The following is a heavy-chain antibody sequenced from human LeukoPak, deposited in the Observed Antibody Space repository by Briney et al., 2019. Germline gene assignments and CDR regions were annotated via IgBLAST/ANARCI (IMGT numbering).Heavy chain of an antibody. J-gene: IGHJ4*02. V-gene: IGHV1-46*01. D-gene: IGHD3-16*01. CDR3: AKLATSDTGETY. CDR1: GYTFTINH. CDR2: INPSGDST. Sequence: ASVKVSCKASGYTFTINHIHWVRQAPGQGLELMGVINPSGDSTTYAQNFQGRVTMTRDTSTSTVYMELRSLRSEDTAIYYCAKLATSDTGETYWGQGTLVTVSS.